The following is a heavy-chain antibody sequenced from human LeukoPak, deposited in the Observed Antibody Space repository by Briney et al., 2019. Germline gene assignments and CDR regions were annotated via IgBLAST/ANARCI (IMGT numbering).Heavy chain of an antibody. CDR3: ARGRIAVAKRIFDY. D-gene: IGHD6-19*01. J-gene: IGHJ4*02. CDR1: GGSFSGYY. CDR2: INHSGST. V-gene: IGHV4-34*01. Sequence: KPSETLSLTCAVYGGSFSGYYWSWIRQPPGKGLEWIGEINHSGSTNYNPSLKSRVTISVDTSKNQFSLKLSSVTAADTAVYYCARGRIAVAKRIFDYWGQGTLVTVSS.